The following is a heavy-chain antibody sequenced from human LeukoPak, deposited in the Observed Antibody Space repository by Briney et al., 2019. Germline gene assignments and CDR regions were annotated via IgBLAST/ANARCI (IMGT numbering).Heavy chain of an antibody. CDR1: GYSISSGYY. D-gene: IGHD3-16*02. CDR3: ARGNYVWGSYRDYYFDY. CDR2: IFHSANT. J-gene: IGHJ4*02. Sequence: SETLSLTCTVSGYSISSGYYWGWIRPPPGKGLEWIGSIFHSANTYYNPSLKSRVTISVDTSKNQFSLKMSSVTAADTAVYYCARGNYVWGSYRDYYFDYWGQGTLVTVSS. V-gene: IGHV4-38-2*02.